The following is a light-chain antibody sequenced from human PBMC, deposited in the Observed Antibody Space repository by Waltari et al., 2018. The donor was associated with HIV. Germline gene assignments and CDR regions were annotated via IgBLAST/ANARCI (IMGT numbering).Light chain of an antibody. CDR2: AAS. Sequence: SPSSLSASVGDRVTITCRASQTISSYLNWYQQKPGKAPKLLIYAASSLQSGVPSRFRGSGSGTDFTLTISSLQPEDFATYYCQQSYRPLTFGGGTKVEIK. CDR3: QQSYRPLT. J-gene: IGKJ4*01. CDR1: QTISSY. V-gene: IGKV1-39*01.